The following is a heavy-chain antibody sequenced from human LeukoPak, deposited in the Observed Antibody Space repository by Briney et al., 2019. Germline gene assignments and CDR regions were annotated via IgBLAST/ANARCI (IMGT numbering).Heavy chain of an antibody. CDR1: GYTFTSYG. Sequence: ASVKVSCKASGYTFTSYGISWVRQAPGQGLEWMGWINPDSGVTNHAQKFEGRVTVTRDTSISTVYMELSRLRSDDTAVYYCARAMVEYHYGMDVWGQGTTVTVSS. CDR3: ARAMVEYHYGMDV. J-gene: IGHJ6*02. V-gene: IGHV1-2*02. D-gene: IGHD3-10*01. CDR2: INPDSGVT.